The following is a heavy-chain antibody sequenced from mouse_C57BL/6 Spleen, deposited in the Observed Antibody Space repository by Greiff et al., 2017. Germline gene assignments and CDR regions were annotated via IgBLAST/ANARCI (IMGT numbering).Heavy chain of an antibody. D-gene: IGHD2-1*01. CDR2: IYPGSGNT. CDR3: ARGGGNPFAY. J-gene: IGHJ3*01. CDR1: GYSFTSYY. Sequence: QVQLQQSGPELVKPGASVKISCKASGYSFTSYYIHWVKQRPGQGLEWIGWIYPGSGNTKYNEKCKGKATLTADTSSSTAYMQLSSLTSEDSAVYYCARGGGNPFAYWGQGTLVTVSA. V-gene: IGHV1-66*01.